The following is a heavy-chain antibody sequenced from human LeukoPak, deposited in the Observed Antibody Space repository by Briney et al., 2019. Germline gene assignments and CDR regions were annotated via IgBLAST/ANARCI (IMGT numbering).Heavy chain of an antibody. Sequence: QPGGSLRLSCAASGLTVSRNYMSWVRHAPGKGLEWVSVIYGVGNIYYAASVQGRFTISRDNTNNTLYRQMNCPRAEDTAVYYCARLWVGGSNWFDPWGQGTLVTVYS. CDR3: ARLWVGGSNWFDP. J-gene: IGHJ5*02. V-gene: IGHV3-53*01. CDR1: GLTVSRNY. CDR2: IYGVGNI. D-gene: IGHD3-10*01.